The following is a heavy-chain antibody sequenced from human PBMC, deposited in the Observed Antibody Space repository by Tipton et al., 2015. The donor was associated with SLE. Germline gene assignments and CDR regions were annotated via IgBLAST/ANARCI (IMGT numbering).Heavy chain of an antibody. CDR2: VYSSGST. CDR1: GGSISGYY. Sequence: TLSLTCTVSGGSISGYYWSWIRQPAGKGLEWIGRVYSSGSTIYNPSIKSRVTISVDTSKSQFSLNLQSVTAADTAVYYCARTYDLTGYFYDYWGQGMLVTVSS. CDR3: ARTYDLTGYFYDY. D-gene: IGHD3-22*01. V-gene: IGHV4-4*07. J-gene: IGHJ4*02.